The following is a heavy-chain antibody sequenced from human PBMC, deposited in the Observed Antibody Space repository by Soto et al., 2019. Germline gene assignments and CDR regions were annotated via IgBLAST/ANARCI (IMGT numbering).Heavy chain of an antibody. Sequence: GGSLRLSCAASGFTFSSYAMHWVRQAPGKGLEWVAVISYDGSNKYYADSVKGRFTISRDNSKNTLYLQMNSLRAEDTAVYYCARNTLGRDYDFWSGYYTDYYYGMDVWGQGTTVTVSS. CDR3: ARNTLGRDYDFWSGYYTDYYYGMDV. D-gene: IGHD3-3*01. J-gene: IGHJ6*02. V-gene: IGHV3-30*04. CDR1: GFTFSSYA. CDR2: ISYDGSNK.